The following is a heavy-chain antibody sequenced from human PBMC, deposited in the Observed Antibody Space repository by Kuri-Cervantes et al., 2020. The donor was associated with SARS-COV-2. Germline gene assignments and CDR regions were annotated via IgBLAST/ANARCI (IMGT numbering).Heavy chain of an antibody. CDR2: IRYDGSNK. V-gene: IGHV3-30*02. J-gene: IGHJ3*02. D-gene: IGHD1-1*01. CDR1: GFTFSSYW. Sequence: GESLKISCAASGFTFSSYWMSWVRQAPGKGLEWVAFIRYDGSNKYYADSVKGRFTISRDNSKNTLYLQMNSLRAEDTAVYYCAKLSNWDDAFDIWGQGTMVTVSS. CDR3: AKLSNWDDAFDI.